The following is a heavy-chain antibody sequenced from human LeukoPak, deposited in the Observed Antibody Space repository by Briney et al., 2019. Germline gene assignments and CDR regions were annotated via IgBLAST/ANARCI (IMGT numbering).Heavy chain of an antibody. J-gene: IGHJ6*02. CDR1: GFTFSSYG. CDR2: IWFGGKNQ. V-gene: IGHV3-33*08. D-gene: IGHD2-8*01. Sequence: GGSLRLSCAASGFTFSSYGMHWVRQAPGKGLEWVADIWFGGKNQHFADSVRGRFAISRDNSKNTVYLQINSLRAEDTAVYYCARDRHCVNGVCHSPAGMDVWGQGTTVTVSS. CDR3: ARDRHCVNGVCHSPAGMDV.